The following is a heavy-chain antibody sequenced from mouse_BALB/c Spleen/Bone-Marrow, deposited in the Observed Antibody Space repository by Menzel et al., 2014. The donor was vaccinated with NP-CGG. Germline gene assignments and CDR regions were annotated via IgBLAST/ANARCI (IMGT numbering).Heavy chain of an antibody. J-gene: IGHJ2*01. D-gene: IGHD6-2*01. CDR1: GFTFTDYY. V-gene: IGHV7-3*02. Sequence: EVKLVESGGGLVQPGGSLRLSCTTSGFTFTDYYMNWVRQPPGKALEWLGFIRNKANGYTTEYSASVRGRFTISRDNSQSILYLQMNTLRAEDSATYYCARDRGGLLFDYWGQGTTLTVSP. CDR3: ARDRGGLLFDY. CDR2: IRNKANGYTT.